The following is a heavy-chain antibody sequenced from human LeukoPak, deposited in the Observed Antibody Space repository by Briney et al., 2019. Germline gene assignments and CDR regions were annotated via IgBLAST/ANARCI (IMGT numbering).Heavy chain of an antibody. CDR1: GCSFTSFW. J-gene: IGHJ4*02. D-gene: IGHD6-13*01. Sequence: PGEAPETPCHGSGCSFTSFWIAWVRQIPGKGLEWMGIIYPGDSDPRYSPSIQDQVPISPDKSNSPAYPQWTRLKPSDTAIYCCARPLVGTGYSSSWYFAYRRQGTQVSVSS. CDR3: ARPLVGTGYSSSWYFAY. V-gene: IGHV5-51*01. CDR2: IYPGDSDP.